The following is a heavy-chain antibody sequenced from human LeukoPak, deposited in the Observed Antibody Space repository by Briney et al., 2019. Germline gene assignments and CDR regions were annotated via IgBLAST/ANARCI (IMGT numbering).Heavy chain of an antibody. CDR2: INAGNGNT. CDR1: GYTFTSYA. J-gene: IGHJ3*02. D-gene: IGHD3-22*01. CDR3: ASDDSLTMTPSGAFDI. V-gene: IGHV1-3*01. Sequence: ASVKVSCKASGYTFTSYAMHWVRQAPGQRLEWMGWINAGNGNTKYSQKFQGRVTITRDTSASTAYMELSSLRSEDTAVYYCASDDSLTMTPSGAFDIWGQGTMVTVSS.